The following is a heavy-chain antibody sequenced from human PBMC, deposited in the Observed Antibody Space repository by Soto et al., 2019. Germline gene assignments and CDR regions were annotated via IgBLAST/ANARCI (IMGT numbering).Heavy chain of an antibody. Sequence: SETLSLTCAVSGGSISSSNWWSWVRQPPGKGLERIGEIYHSGSTNYNPSLKSRVTISVDKSKNQFSLKLSSVTAADTAVYYCARVPLRFLEWPPTAFDIWGQGTMVTVSS. J-gene: IGHJ3*02. CDR3: ARVPLRFLEWPPTAFDI. CDR1: GGSISSSNW. D-gene: IGHD3-3*01. V-gene: IGHV4-4*02. CDR2: IYHSGST.